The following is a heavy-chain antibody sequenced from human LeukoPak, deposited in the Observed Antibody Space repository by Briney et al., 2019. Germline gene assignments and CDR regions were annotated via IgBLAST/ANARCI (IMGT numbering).Heavy chain of an antibody. CDR3: ARDRGYCSGGSCEGAVDY. D-gene: IGHD2-15*01. J-gene: IGHJ4*02. V-gene: IGHV4-59*12. Sequence: KPSETLSLTCTVSGGSIRSYYWGWIRQPPGKGLEWIGDIHHSGITDYNPSLRSRVSISVDTSKNQFSLKLSSVTAADTAVYYCARDRGYCSGGSCEGAVDYWGQGTLVTVSS. CDR2: IHHSGIT. CDR1: GGSIRSYY.